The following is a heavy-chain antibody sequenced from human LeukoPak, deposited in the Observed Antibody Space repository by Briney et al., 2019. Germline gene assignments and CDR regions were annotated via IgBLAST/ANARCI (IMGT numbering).Heavy chain of an antibody. J-gene: IGHJ3*02. CDR2: ISYDGSNK. CDR3: AREKKGRRYCSGGSCYSGDAFDI. Sequence: TGGSLRLSCAASGFTFSSYAMHWVRQAPGKGLEWVAVISYDGSNKYYADSVKGRFTISRDNSKNTLYLQMNSLRAEDTAVYYCAREKKGRRYCSGGSCYSGDAFDIWGQGTMVTVSS. D-gene: IGHD2-15*01. CDR1: GFTFSSYA. V-gene: IGHV3-30-3*01.